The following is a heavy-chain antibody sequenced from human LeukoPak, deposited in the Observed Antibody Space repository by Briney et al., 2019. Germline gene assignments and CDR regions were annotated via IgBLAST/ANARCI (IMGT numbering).Heavy chain of an antibody. D-gene: IGHD6-13*01. V-gene: IGHV3-21*01. CDR3: ARDQGSEEQLVQYFQH. J-gene: IGHJ1*01. CDR2: ISSSSSYI. Sequence: GGSLRLSCAASGFTFSSYSMNWVRQAPGKGLEWVSSISSSSSYIYYADSVKGRFTISRDNAKNSLYLQMNSLRAEDTAVYYCARDQGSEEQLVQYFQHWGQGTLVTVSS. CDR1: GFTFSSYS.